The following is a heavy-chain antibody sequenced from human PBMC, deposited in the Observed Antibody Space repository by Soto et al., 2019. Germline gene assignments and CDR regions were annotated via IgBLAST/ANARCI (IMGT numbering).Heavy chain of an antibody. J-gene: IGHJ4*02. V-gene: IGHV3-21*01. CDR3: AREGINNYNEYYFDS. CDR2: ISGSGNYT. CDR1: GFTFSSYA. Sequence: GGSLRLSCAASGFTFSSYAMSWVRQAPGKGLEWVSSISGSGNYTHYADFLRGRFTISRDNAKTSLYLQMNSLRAEDTAVYYCAREGINNYNEYYFDSWGQGTVVTVSS. D-gene: IGHD4-4*01.